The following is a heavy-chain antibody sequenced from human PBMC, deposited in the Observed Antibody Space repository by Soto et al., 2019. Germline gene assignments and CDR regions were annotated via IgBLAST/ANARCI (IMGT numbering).Heavy chain of an antibody. CDR3: AKDTRDPPVWYFDL. Sequence: LRLSCAASGFTFSIYAMSWVHQAPGKGLEWVSGISGSGGLTYYADSVKGRFTISRDNSKNTLYLQMNSLRAEDTAVYYCAKDTRDPPVWYFDLWGRGALVTVSS. J-gene: IGHJ2*01. CDR1: GFTFSIYA. CDR2: ISGSGGLT. V-gene: IGHV3-23*01.